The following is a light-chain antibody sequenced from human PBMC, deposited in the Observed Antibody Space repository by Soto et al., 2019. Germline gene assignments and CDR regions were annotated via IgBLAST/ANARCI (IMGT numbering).Light chain of an antibody. Sequence: QLVLTQSPSASASLGASVRLTCTLSSGHSTNAIAWHQLQPEKGPRYLMNLKDDGSHIKGDGIPDRFSGSSSGAERYLTISSLQSEDEADYYCQSYDSNTVIFGGGTKVTVL. V-gene: IGLV4-69*01. CDR2: LKDDGSH. CDR3: QSYDSNTVI. CDR1: SGHSTNA. J-gene: IGLJ2*01.